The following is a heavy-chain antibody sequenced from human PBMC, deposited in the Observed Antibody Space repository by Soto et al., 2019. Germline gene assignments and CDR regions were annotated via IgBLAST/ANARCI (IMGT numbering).Heavy chain of an antibody. V-gene: IGHV1-69*01. CDR1: GGTFSSHA. CDR3: ARSQGSSTSLEIYYYYYYGMDV. CDR2: IIPISGTA. Sequence: QVQLVQSGAEVKKPGSSVKVSCKASGGTFSSHAISWVRQAPGQGLEWMGGIIPISGTANYAQKFQGRVTITADESTSTAYMELSSLRSEDTALYYCARSQGSSTSLEIYYYYYYGMDVWGQGTTVTVSS. J-gene: IGHJ6*02. D-gene: IGHD2-2*01.